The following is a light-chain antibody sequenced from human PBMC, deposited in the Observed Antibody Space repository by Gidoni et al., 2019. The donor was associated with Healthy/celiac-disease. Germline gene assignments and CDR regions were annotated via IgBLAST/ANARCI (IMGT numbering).Light chain of an antibody. CDR3: QQYGSSPLT. J-gene: IGKJ4*01. Sequence: EIVLTQSPGTLSLSPGERATLSCRASQSVSSCYLAWYQQKPGQAPRLLIYGASSRATGIPDRFGGSGSGTDFTLTISRLEPEDFAVYYCQQYGSSPLTFXGXTKVEIK. CDR1: QSVSSCY. V-gene: IGKV3-20*01. CDR2: GAS.